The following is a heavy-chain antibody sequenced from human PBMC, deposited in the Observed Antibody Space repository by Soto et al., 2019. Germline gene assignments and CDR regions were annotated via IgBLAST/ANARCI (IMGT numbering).Heavy chain of an antibody. D-gene: IGHD3-10*01. CDR2: INHSGST. CDR3: ARGRGGLGYYYYYMDV. CDR1: GGSFSGYY. Sequence: SETLSLTCAVYGGSFSGYYWSWIRQPPGKGLEWIGEINHSGSTNYNPSLKSRVTISVDTSKNQFSLKLSSVTAADTAVYYCARGRGGLGYYYYYMDVWGKGTTVTVSS. J-gene: IGHJ6*03. V-gene: IGHV4-34*01.